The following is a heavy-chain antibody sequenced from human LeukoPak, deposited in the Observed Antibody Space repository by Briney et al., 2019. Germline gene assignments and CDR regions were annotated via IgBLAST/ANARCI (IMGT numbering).Heavy chain of an antibody. Sequence: GGSLRLSCAASGFTFSSYSMNWVRQAPGKGLEWVSSISSSSSYIYYADSVKGRFTISRDNAKNSLYLQMNSLRAEDTAVYYCARAPRAYYDSSGYYRGAAFDIWGQGTMVTVSS. CDR2: ISSSSSYI. J-gene: IGHJ3*02. V-gene: IGHV3-21*04. CDR1: GFTFSSYS. CDR3: ARAPRAYYDSSGYYRGAAFDI. D-gene: IGHD3-22*01.